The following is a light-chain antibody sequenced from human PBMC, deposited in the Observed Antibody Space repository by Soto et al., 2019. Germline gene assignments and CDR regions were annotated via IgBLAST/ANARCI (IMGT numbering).Light chain of an antibody. CDR1: QFINTY. V-gene: IGKV3-11*01. CDR3: QQRSDWPT. CDR2: DAS. J-gene: IGKJ5*01. Sequence: EIVLTQSPATLSLSPLEISSLSCRASQFINTYLAWYQQKPGQAPRLLIYDASNRATGVPARFSGSGSGTDFTLTISSLEPEDFAVYYCQQRSDWPTFGQGTRLEIK.